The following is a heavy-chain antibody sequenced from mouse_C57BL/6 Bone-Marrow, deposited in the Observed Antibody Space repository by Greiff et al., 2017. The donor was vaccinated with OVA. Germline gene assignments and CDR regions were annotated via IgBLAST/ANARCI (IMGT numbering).Heavy chain of an antibody. CDR2: ISSGSSTI. J-gene: IGHJ4*01. CDR1: GFTFSDYG. Sequence: EVKVVESGGGLVKPGGSLKLSCAASGFTFSDYGMHWVRQAPEKGLEWVAYISSGSSTIYYADTVKGRFTISRDNAKNTLFLQMTSLRSEDTAMYYCAPYYYGRRAYAMDYWSQGTSVTVSS. D-gene: IGHD1-1*01. V-gene: IGHV5-17*01. CDR3: APYYYGRRAYAMDY.